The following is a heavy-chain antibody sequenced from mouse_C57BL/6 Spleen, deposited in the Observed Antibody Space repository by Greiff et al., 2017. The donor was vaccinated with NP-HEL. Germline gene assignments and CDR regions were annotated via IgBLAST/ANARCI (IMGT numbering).Heavy chain of an antibody. V-gene: IGHV1-64*01. Sequence: QVQLKQPGAELVKPGASVKLSCKASGYTFTSYWMHWVKQRPGQGLEWIGMIHPNSGSTNYNEKFKSKATLTVDKSSSTAYMQLSSLTSEDSAVYYCARPYYSNYDWYFDVWGTGTTVTVSS. CDR2: IHPNSGST. D-gene: IGHD2-5*01. CDR3: ARPYYSNYDWYFDV. J-gene: IGHJ1*03. CDR1: GYTFTSYW.